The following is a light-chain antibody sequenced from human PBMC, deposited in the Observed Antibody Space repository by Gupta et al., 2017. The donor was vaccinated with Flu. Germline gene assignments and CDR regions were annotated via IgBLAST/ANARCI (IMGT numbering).Light chain of an antibody. V-gene: IGLV2-8*01. Sequence: ALTQPPSASGSPVQSVTISCTGPSSDVGGYNYVSWYQQHPGKAPKLIIDEGNKRPSGVPDRFSGSNSGNTTTLTVAGGVAEDESDYYCEANGGSMVFGGGTKLTVL. CDR1: SSDVGGYNY. CDR2: EGN. J-gene: IGLJ2*01. CDR3: EANGGSMV.